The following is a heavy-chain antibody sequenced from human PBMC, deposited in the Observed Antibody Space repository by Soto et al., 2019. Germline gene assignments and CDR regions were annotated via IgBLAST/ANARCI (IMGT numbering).Heavy chain of an antibody. CDR2: IIPIFGTA. V-gene: IGHV1-69*13. CDR3: ARVSRFGELLYYYYGMYV. D-gene: IGHD3-10*01. J-gene: IGHJ6*02. Sequence: SVKVSCKASGCTFSSYSISWVRQAPGQGLEWMGGIIPIFGTANYAQKFQGRVTITADESTSTAYMELSSLRSEDTAVYYCARVSRFGELLYYYYGMYVWGQGTTVTVSS. CDR1: GCTFSSYS.